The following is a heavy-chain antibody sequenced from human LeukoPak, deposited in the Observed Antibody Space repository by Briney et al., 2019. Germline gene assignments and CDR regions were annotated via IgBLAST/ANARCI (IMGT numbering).Heavy chain of an antibody. CDR2: IIPIFGTA. CDR3: ARDPGVAARGSVYYYGMDV. V-gene: IGHV1-69*13. D-gene: IGHD6-6*01. CDR1: GGTFSSYA. Sequence: ASVKVSCKASGGTFSSYAISWVRQAPGQGLEWMGGIIPIFGTANYAQKFQGRVTITADESTSTAYMELSSLRSEDTAVYYCARDPGVAARGSVYYYGMDVWGQGTTVTVPS. J-gene: IGHJ6*02.